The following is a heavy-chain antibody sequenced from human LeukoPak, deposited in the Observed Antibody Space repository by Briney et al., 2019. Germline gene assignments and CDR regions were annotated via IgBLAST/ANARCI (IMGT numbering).Heavy chain of an antibody. CDR3: ARGLVVPAAPDAFDI. CDR2: IWYDGSNK. V-gene: IGHV3-33*01. CDR1: GFTFSSYG. Sequence: QSGRSLRLSCAASGFTFSSYGMHWVRQAPGKGLEWVAVIWYDGSNKYYADSVKGRFTISRENSKNTLSLQMNSLRAEDTAVYYCARGLVVPAAPDAFDIWGQGTMVTVSS. D-gene: IGHD2-2*01. J-gene: IGHJ3*02.